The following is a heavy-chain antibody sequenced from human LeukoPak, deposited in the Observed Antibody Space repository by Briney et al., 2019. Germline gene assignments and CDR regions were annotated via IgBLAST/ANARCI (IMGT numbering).Heavy chain of an antibody. CDR3: ASQLVGFSWIGRYYYYGMDV. D-gene: IGHD6-13*01. V-gene: IGHV1-8*01. CDR2: MNPNSGNT. Sequence: ASVKVSCKASGYTFTSYDINWVRQATGQGLEWMGWMNPNSGNTGYAQKFQDRVTMTRNTSISTAYMELSSLRSEDTAVYYCASQLVGFSWIGRYYYYGMDVWGQGTTVTVSS. J-gene: IGHJ6*02. CDR1: GYTFTSYD.